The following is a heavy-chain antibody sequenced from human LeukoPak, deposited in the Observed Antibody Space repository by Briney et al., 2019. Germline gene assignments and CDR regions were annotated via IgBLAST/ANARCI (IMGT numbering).Heavy chain of an antibody. CDR2: ITPNSGGT. CDR3: ARSRGSSWYDY. Sequence: ASVKVSCKASGYTFTGYYMHWVRQAPGQGLEWTGWITPNSGGTNYAQKFQGRVTMTRDTPISTAYMELSRLRSDDTAVYYCARSRGSSWYDYWGQGTLVTVSS. CDR1: GYTFTGYY. V-gene: IGHV1-2*02. J-gene: IGHJ4*02. D-gene: IGHD6-13*01.